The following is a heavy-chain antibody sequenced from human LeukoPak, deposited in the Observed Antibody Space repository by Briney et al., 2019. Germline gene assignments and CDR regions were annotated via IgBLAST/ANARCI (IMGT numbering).Heavy chain of an antibody. J-gene: IGHJ6*02. CDR2: IYHSGST. D-gene: IGHD2-2*01. CDR1: GGSISSGGYS. CDR3: AREGIYCSSTSCYYYGMDV. Sequence: PSETLSLTCAVSGGSISSGGYSWSWIRQPPGKGLEWIGYIYHSGSTYYNPPLKSRVTISVDRSKNQFSLKLSSVTAADTAVYYCAREGIYCSSTSCYYYGMDVWGQGTTVTVSS. V-gene: IGHV4-30-2*01.